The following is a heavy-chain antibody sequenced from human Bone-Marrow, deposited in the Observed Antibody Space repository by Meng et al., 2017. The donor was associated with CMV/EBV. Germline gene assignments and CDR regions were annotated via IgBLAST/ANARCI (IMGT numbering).Heavy chain of an antibody. CDR2: INHSGST. CDR3: ARGLSSSDWFDP. D-gene: IGHD6-6*01. V-gene: IGHV4-34*01. Sequence: AGYGGSFSGSYWSWIRQPPGKGLEWIGEINHSGSTNYNPSLKSRVTISVDTSKNQFSLKLSSVTAADTAVYYCARGLSSSDWFDPWGQGTLVTVSS. J-gene: IGHJ5*02. CDR1: GGSFSGSY.